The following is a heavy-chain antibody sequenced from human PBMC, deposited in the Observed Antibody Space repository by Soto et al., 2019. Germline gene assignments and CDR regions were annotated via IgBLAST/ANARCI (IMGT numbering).Heavy chain of an antibody. Sequence: PAETLSLTCTVSGGSISSSSYYWFCIRQPPGKGLEWIGSIYYSGSTYYNPSLKSRVTISVDTSKNQFSLKLSSVTAADTAVYYCATFTTGRDGYNDFDYWGQGTLVTVSS. CDR3: ATFTTGRDGYNDFDY. V-gene: IGHV4-39*01. J-gene: IGHJ4*02. CDR1: GGSISSSSYY. CDR2: IYYSGST. D-gene: IGHD5-12*01.